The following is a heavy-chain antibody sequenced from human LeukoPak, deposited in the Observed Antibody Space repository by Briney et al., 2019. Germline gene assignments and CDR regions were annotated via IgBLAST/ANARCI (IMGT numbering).Heavy chain of an antibody. V-gene: IGHV3-48*01. J-gene: IGHJ4*02. D-gene: IGHD5-24*01. CDR2: IGSSSGNT. CDR3: ASDYKYAFDI. CDR1: GSTFGDYN. Sequence: GGSLRLSCAASGSTFGDYNMNWVRQAPGKGLEWISYIGSSSGNTYYADSVKGRSTISGDKARDSLFLEMNSLRVEGKAVFYCASDYKYAFDIWGGGTVVTVSS.